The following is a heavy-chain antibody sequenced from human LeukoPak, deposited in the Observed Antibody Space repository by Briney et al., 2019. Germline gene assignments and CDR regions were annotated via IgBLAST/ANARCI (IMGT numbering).Heavy chain of an antibody. D-gene: IGHD2-15*01. CDR1: GVPLNYYH. J-gene: IGHJ3*02. CDR2: NYTRGST. Sequence: SSETLPHTCTVPGVPLNYYHWSWIRQPAAKGLERIGRNYTRGSTNYNLSLKSRVTMSGDKFKNQFSLKVSSVAAADTAVYYCGRGRYCSADICSGGDAFDIWGQGTMVSVSS. CDR3: GRGRYCSADICSGGDAFDI. V-gene: IGHV4-4*07.